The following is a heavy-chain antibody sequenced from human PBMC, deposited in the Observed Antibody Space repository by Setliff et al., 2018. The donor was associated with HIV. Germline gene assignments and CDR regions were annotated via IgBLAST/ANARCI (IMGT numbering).Heavy chain of an antibody. CDR3: ARSISGPYFDY. D-gene: IGHD3-10*01. CDR1: GYNFNSYG. J-gene: IGHJ4*02. Sequence: GASVXXXCKTSGYNFNSYGIXXVRQAPGQALEWVGWISVSNDDTEYAEELQGRVTVTTDTSTGTAYMELRNLKSDDTAVYYFARSISGPYFDYWGRGTLVTVSS. CDR2: ISVSNDDT. V-gene: IGHV1-18*01.